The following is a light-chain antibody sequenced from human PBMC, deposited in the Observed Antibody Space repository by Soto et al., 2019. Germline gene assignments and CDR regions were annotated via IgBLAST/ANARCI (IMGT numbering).Light chain of an antibody. CDR3: QHYGSSPRT. V-gene: IGKV3-20*01. Sequence: EIVLTQSPGTLSLSPGERATLFCRASQSVSSSYLAWYQQKPGQAPRLLIYGASSRATGIPDRFSGSGSGTDFTLTSIRLEPEEFSVYYCQHYGSSPRTFGQGTKVEIK. CDR2: GAS. CDR1: QSVSSSY. J-gene: IGKJ1*01.